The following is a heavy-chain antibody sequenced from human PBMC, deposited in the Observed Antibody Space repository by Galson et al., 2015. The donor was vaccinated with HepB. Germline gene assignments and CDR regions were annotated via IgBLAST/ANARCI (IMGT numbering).Heavy chain of an antibody. J-gene: IGHJ6*02. V-gene: IGHV6-1*01. D-gene: IGHD3-3*01. CDR2: TYYRSKWYN. CDR1: GDSVSSNSAA. Sequence: CAISGDSVSSNSAAWNWIRQSPSRGLEWLGRTYYRSKWYNDYAVSVKSRITINPDTSKNQFSLQLNSVTPEDTAVYYCARDEMSGYPYYYYYGMDVWGQGTTVTVSS. CDR3: ARDEMSGYPYYYYYGMDV.